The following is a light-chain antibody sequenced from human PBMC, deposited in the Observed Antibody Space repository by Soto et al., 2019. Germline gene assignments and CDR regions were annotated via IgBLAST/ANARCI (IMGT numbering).Light chain of an antibody. CDR2: WAS. Sequence: DIVMTQSPDSLAVSLGERATINCKSSQSVLFNSNNKNYLAWYQQKPGQPPKLLIYWASTRESGVPDRFSGSGSGTDFTLTIRSLQAEDVAVYYCQQYHDTPRTFGRGTKVEIK. CDR1: QSVLFNSNNKNY. CDR3: QQYHDTPRT. V-gene: IGKV4-1*01. J-gene: IGKJ1*01.